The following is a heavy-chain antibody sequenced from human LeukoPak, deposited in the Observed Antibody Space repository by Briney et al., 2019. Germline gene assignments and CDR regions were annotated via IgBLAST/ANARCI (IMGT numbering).Heavy chain of an antibody. J-gene: IGHJ4*02. CDR3: AAPRYCSGGSCYPSFDY. V-gene: IGHV1-2*02. CDR2: INPNNGGT. Sequence: ASVRVSCKASGYTFTDYYMHWVRQAPGQGLEWMGWINPNNGGTKYAQKFQGRVTMTRDTSISTAYMELSSLRSDDTAVYYCAAPRYCSGGSCYPSFDYWGQGTLVTVSS. CDR1: GYTFTDYY. D-gene: IGHD2-15*01.